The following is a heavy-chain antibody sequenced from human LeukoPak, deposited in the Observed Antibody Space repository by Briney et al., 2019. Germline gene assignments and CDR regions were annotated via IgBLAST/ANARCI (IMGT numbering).Heavy chain of an antibody. J-gene: IGHJ4*02. CDR2: ISGSGGSP. V-gene: IGHV3-23*01. CDR3: AKEGGWLYGSPDY. Sequence: PGGSLRLTCEASGFSFSNFGVTWVRQVPGKGLEWVSSISGSGGSPYYADSVKGRFTISRDNSKNTLYLQMNSLRVEDTAVYYCAKEGGWLYGSPDYWGQGTLVTVSS. D-gene: IGHD6-19*01. CDR1: GFSFSNFG.